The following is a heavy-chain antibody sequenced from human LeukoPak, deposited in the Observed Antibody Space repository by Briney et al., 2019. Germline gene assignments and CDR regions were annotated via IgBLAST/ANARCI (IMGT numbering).Heavy chain of an antibody. CDR3: ARPPSITNPYYGLDV. CDR2: ISSSGGTI. J-gene: IGHJ6*02. V-gene: IGHV3-48*03. Sequence: GGSLRLSCAASGFTFTSYDMNWVRQAPGKGLEWVSYISSSGGTIYYTDSVRGRFTISRDNAKNSLFLQMNSLRAEDTAVYYCARPPSITNPYYGLDVWGQGTTVTVSS. CDR1: GFTFTSYD. D-gene: IGHD3-3*01.